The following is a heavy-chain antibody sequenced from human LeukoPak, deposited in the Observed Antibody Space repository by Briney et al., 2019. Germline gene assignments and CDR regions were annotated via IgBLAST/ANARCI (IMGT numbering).Heavy chain of an antibody. CDR2: IKQDGSEK. V-gene: IGHV3-7*01. J-gene: IGHJ5*02. CDR3: IRDFRSADL. CDR1: GFTFSTYW. Sequence: PGGSLRLSCAASGFTFSTYWMSWVRQAPGKGLEWVASIKQDGSEKFYVDSVQGRFTISRDNAKNTVYLEMNSLSVEDTATYYCIRDFRSADLWGQGTLVTVTS.